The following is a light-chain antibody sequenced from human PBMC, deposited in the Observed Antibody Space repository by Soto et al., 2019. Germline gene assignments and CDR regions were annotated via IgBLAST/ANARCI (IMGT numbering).Light chain of an antibody. V-gene: IGLV2-14*01. J-gene: IGLJ1*01. CDR1: SSDLAIYNY. CDR2: EVS. Sequence: QSVLTQPASVSGSPGQSITISCTGTSSDLAIYNYVSWYQQQPGKAPKLMIYEVSKRPSGVPDRFSGSKSGNTASLTISGLQAADEADYYCSLYTSENAYVFGTGTKLTVL. CDR3: SLYTSENAYV.